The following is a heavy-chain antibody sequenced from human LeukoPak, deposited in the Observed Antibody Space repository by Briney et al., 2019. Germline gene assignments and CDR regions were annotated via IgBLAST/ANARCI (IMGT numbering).Heavy chain of an antibody. CDR2: ITSSGNR. CDR1: GFTFSNYA. Sequence: GGSLRSSCAAPGFTFSNYAMAWVRQAPGKGLEWVSSITSSGNRYYADSVKGRFTISRDNSKNTVYMQMTSLRAEDTALYYCAKGDYGDCYWGQGTLATVSS. CDR3: AKGDYGDCY. J-gene: IGHJ4*02. V-gene: IGHV3-23*01. D-gene: IGHD4-17*01.